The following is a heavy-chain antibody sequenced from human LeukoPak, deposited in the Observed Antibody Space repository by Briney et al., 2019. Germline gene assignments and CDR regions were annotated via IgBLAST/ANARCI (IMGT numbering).Heavy chain of an antibody. CDR3: ARDRYYYDSSGYYSSQYYFDY. CDR2: TWYDGSNK. J-gene: IGHJ4*02. CDR1: GFTFSSYG. D-gene: IGHD3-22*01. Sequence: GGSLRLSCAASGFTFSSYGMPWVRQAPGKGLEWVAVTWYDGSNKYYADSVKGRFTIYRDNSKSTLYLQMNSLRAEDTAVYYCARDRYYYDSSGYYSSQYYFDYWGQGTLVTVSS. V-gene: IGHV3-33*01.